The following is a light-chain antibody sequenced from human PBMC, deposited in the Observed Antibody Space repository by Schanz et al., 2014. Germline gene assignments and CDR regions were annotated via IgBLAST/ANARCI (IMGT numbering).Light chain of an antibody. CDR3: QQYGVSPLT. V-gene: IGKV3-20*01. CDR1: QSVSSN. CDR2: GAS. J-gene: IGKJ4*01. Sequence: DIVMTQSPATLSVSPGERATLSCRASQSVSSNLAWYQQKPGQAPRLLIYGASSRATGIPDRFSGSGSGTDFTLTISSLEPEDFAVYYCQQYGVSPLTFGGGTKVEIQ.